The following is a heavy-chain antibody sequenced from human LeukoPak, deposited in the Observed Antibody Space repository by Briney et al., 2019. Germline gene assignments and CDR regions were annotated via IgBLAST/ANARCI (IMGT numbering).Heavy chain of an antibody. V-gene: IGHV3-73*01. Sequence: GGSLRLSCAASGFTLSGSAMHWVRQASGKGLEWVGRIRTEANSFATAYAASVEGRFTISRDDSQNTAYLQMSSLKTEDTAVYYCTRHGRGSLNVFDVWGQGTMVTVSS. D-gene: IGHD1-26*01. CDR1: GFTLSGSA. CDR3: TRHGRGSLNVFDV. CDR2: IRTEANSFAT. J-gene: IGHJ3*01.